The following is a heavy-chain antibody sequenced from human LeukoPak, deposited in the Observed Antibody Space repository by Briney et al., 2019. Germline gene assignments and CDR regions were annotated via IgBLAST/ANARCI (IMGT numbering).Heavy chain of an antibody. CDR3: AREDPPTTVPEDLDV. Sequence: SETLSLTCTVSGGSISNYYWRWIRQPPVKGLEWIGYIYFSGATNYNPSLKSRVTISVDTSKNQFSLKPSSVTAADTAVYYCAREDPPTTVPEDLDVWGQGTTVTVSS. D-gene: IGHD4-17*01. V-gene: IGHV4-59*01. J-gene: IGHJ6*02. CDR1: GGSISNYY. CDR2: IYFSGAT.